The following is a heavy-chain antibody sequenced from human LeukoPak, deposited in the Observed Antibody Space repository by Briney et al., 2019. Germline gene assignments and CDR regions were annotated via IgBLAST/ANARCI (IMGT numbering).Heavy chain of an antibody. J-gene: IGHJ4*02. CDR1: GFTFSSYA. CDR2: ISYDGSNK. V-gene: IGHV3-30*04. D-gene: IGHD3-22*01. Sequence: PGGPLRLSCAASGFTFSSYAMHWVRQAPGKGLEWVAVISYDGSNKYYADSVKGRFTISRDNSKNTLYLQMNSLRAEDTAVYYCARGMIVVARDYWGQGTLVTVSS. CDR3: ARGMIVVARDY.